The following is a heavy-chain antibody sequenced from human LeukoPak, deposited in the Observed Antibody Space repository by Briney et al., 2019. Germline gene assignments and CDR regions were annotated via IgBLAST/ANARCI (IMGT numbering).Heavy chain of an antibody. CDR2: IYYTGST. Sequence: SETLSLTCIVSGGSISSSNYYWGWIRQPPGKGLEWIGTIYYTGSTYYNPSLKSRVTISVDTSKNQFSLKLSSVTAADTAVYYCARTDYDILTGYTAPADYWGQGTLVTVSS. CDR3: ARTDYDILTGYTAPADY. D-gene: IGHD3-9*01. J-gene: IGHJ4*02. CDR1: GGSISSSNYY. V-gene: IGHV4-39*07.